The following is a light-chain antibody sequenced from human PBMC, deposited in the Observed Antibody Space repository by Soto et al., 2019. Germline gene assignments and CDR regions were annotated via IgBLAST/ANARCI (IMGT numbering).Light chain of an antibody. V-gene: IGLV2-14*01. Sequence: QSALTQPASVSGSPGQSITISCTGTSSDVGGYNYVSWYQQHPGKAPKLMIYDVRNRPSGVSNRFSGSKSGNTASLTISGLQAEDEADYYCSSYTSSRYVFGTGTKLTVL. CDR1: SSDVGGYNY. CDR3: SSYTSSRYV. CDR2: DVR. J-gene: IGLJ1*01.